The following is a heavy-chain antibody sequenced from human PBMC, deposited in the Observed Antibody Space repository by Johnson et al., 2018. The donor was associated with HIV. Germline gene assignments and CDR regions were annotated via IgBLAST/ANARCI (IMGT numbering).Heavy chain of an antibody. V-gene: IGHV3-66*04. J-gene: IGHJ3*02. CDR2: SGSGGST. D-gene: IGHD6-6*01. CDR1: GFTVSSNY. CDR3: ARHSTSSTMGAFDI. Sequence: MQLVESGGGLIQPGGSLRPSCAASGFTVSSNYMSWVRQAPGKGLEWVSAISGSGGSTYYADSVKGRFTISRDNAKNSLYLQMNSLRAEDTAVYYCARHSTSSTMGAFDIWGQGTMVTVSS.